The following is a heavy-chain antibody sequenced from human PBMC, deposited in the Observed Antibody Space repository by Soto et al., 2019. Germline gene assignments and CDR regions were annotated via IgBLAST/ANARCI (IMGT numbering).Heavy chain of an antibody. D-gene: IGHD6-19*01. J-gene: IGHJ6*02. Sequence: ASVKVSCKASGYTFTSYCISWVRQAPGQGLEWMGWISAYNGNTNYAQKLQGRVTMTTDTSTSTAYMELRSLRSDDTAVYYCARXRCIAVEMCYYYYGMDVWGQGTTVTVSS. CDR2: ISAYNGNT. V-gene: IGHV1-18*04. CDR1: GYTFTSYC. CDR3: ARXRCIAVEMCYYYYGMDV.